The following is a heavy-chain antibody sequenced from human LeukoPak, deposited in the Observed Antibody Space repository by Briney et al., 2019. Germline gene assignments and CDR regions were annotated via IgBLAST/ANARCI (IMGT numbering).Heavy chain of an antibody. D-gene: IGHD2-15*01. CDR2: ISPNSGDT. CDR1: GYTFTGYY. CDR3: ARGVVVAAPCPGY. Sequence: ASVKVSCKASGYTFTGYYIHWVRQAPGQGLEWMGWISPNSGDTNYAQKFQGRVTVTRDTSISTAYVEVSRLRSDDTAVYYCARGVVVAAPCPGYWGQGTLVTVSS. V-gene: IGHV1-2*02. J-gene: IGHJ4*02.